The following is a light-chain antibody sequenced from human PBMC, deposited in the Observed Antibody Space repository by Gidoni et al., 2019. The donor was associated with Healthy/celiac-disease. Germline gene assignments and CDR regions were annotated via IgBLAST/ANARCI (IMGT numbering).Light chain of an antibody. Sequence: EIVLTQSPGTLSLSPGERATLSCRARQSVSISTLAWSQQKPGQAPRLLNYVASSRATGFPDRFSGCGSETNFTLTISRLEPEAFAVYYCQQYGSSPYTFGQGTKLEIK. CDR2: VAS. J-gene: IGKJ2*01. CDR3: QQYGSSPYT. CDR1: QSVSIST. V-gene: IGKV3-20*01.